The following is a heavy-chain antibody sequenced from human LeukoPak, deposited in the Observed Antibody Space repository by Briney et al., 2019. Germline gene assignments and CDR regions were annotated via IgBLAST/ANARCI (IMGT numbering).Heavy chain of an antibody. CDR1: GYTFTHYY. J-gene: IGHJ4*02. Sequence: ASVKVSCKASGYTFTHYYMLWVRQAPGQGLEWKGWIHPNSADTNYAQKFQGRVTSTRDTSISTASMESTSIGSDDTALYYCARGDIGSVDYWGQGTLVTVSS. D-gene: IGHD3-16*01. CDR3: ARGDIGSVDY. V-gene: IGHV1-2*01. CDR2: IHPNSADT.